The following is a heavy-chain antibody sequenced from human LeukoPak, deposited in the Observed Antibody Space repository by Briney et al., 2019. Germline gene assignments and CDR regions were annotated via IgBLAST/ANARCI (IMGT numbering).Heavy chain of an antibody. D-gene: IGHD3-10*01. J-gene: IGHJ5*02. CDR2: ISYDGSNK. Sequence: PGRSLRLSCAASGFTFSSYAMHWVRQAPGKGLEWVAVISYDGSNKYYADSVKGRFTISRDNSKNTLYLQMNSLRAEDTAVYYCARGRSGSCYNGAWFDPWGQGTLVTVSS. CDR1: GFTFSSYA. CDR3: ARGRSGSCYNGAWFDP. V-gene: IGHV3-30-3*01.